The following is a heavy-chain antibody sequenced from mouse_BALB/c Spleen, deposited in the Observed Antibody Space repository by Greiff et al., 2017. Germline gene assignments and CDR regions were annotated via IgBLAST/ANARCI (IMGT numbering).Heavy chain of an antibody. CDR2: ILPGSGST. D-gene: IGHD2-3*01. Sequence: VQLQQSGAELMKPGASVKISCKATGYTFSSYWIEWVKQRPGHGLEWIGEILPGSGSTNYNEKFKGKATFTADTSYNTAYMQLSSLTSEDSAVYYCARGWLLEGFFDYWGQGTTLTVSS. V-gene: IGHV1-9*01. CDR1: GYTFSSYW. J-gene: IGHJ2*01. CDR3: ARGWLLEGFFDY.